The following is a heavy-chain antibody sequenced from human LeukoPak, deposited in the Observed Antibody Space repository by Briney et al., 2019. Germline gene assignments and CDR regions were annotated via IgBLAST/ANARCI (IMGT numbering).Heavy chain of an antibody. CDR1: GFSFSVYE. D-gene: IGHD5-12*01. V-gene: IGHV3-48*03. J-gene: IGHJ4*02. CDR3: ATLTVATSFEY. Sequence: GGSLRLSCAASGFSFSVYEMHWVRQAPGKGLEWISDISSSGATIYYADSVKGRFTISRDNANNSLYLQMNSLRAEDRAVYYCATLTVATSFEYWGQRTLVTVSS. CDR2: ISSSGATI.